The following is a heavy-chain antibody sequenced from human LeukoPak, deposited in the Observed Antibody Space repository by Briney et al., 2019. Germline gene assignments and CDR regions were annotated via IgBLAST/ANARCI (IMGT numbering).Heavy chain of an antibody. CDR3: GLFRDVSGNYSPLDY. Sequence: ASVNVSCKGSGYTFTSYYITWVRQAPGHGLEWMGWISGYNGNTKYVQKLQGRATMTTDTSTSTAYMELRSVRLDDTAVYYCGLFRDVSGNYSPLDYWGQGTLVTVSS. D-gene: IGHD3-10*01. CDR1: GYTFTSYY. V-gene: IGHV1-18*01. J-gene: IGHJ4*02. CDR2: ISGYNGNT.